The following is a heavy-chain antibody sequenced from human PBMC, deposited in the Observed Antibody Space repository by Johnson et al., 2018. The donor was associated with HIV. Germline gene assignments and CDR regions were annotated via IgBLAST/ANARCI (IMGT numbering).Heavy chain of an antibody. CDR3: VRDRGTMLLDGAFDI. CDR1: GFTFGTFA. D-gene: IGHD3-10*01. Sequence: MQLVESGGGVVQPGRSLRLSCAASGFTFGTFAMHWVRQAPGKGLEWVAVISYEGSTKYYADSVKGRFTISRDNSKNTLYLQMNSLRAEDTAVYYCVRDRGTMLLDGAFDIWGPGTMVTVSS. CDR2: ISYEGSTK. J-gene: IGHJ3*02. V-gene: IGHV3-30*04.